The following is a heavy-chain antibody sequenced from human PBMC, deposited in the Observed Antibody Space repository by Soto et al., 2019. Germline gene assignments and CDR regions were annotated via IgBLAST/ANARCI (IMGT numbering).Heavy chain of an antibody. J-gene: IGHJ4*02. V-gene: IGHV1-2*02. CDR2: INPTSGGT. CDR3: ARGYCSSIGCSHYFHY. CDR1: GYTFTGYY. Sequence: ASVKVSCKASGYTFTGYYMHWVRQAPGQGLEWMALINPTSGGTNHAQKFQGRVTMTWDTSISTAYMELSRLTSDDTAIYYCARGYCSSIGCSHYFHYWGQGTLVTVSS. D-gene: IGHD2-2*01.